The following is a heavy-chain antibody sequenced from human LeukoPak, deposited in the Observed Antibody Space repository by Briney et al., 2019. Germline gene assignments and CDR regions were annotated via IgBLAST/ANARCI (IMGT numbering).Heavy chain of an antibody. CDR1: GFTFSSYS. Sequence: PGGSLRLSCAASGFTFSSYSMNWVRQAPGKGLEWVSYISSSSSTIYYADSVKGRFIISRDNSKNTLHLQMNSLRAEDTAVYYCATSGFGAFDIWGQGTMVTVSS. D-gene: IGHD3-10*01. J-gene: IGHJ3*02. V-gene: IGHV3-48*01. CDR3: ATSGFGAFDI. CDR2: ISSSSSTI.